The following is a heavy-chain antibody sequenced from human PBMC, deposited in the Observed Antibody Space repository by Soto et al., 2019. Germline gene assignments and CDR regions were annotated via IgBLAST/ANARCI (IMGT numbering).Heavy chain of an antibody. CDR1: CYTLTHFG. Sequence: SMKVSCKASCYTLTHFGINWVRQAPGQGPEWLGGIIPIFGTANYAQKFQGRVTITADESTSTAYMELSSLRSEDTAVYYCARAEMVVVAATRYYYYGMDVWGQGTTVTVSS. D-gene: IGHD2-15*01. CDR2: IIPIFGTA. J-gene: IGHJ6*02. CDR3: ARAEMVVVAATRYYYYGMDV. V-gene: IGHV1-69*13.